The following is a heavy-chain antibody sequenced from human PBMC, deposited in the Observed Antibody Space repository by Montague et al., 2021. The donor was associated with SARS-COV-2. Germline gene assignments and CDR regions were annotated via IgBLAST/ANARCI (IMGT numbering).Heavy chain of an antibody. Sequence: SETLSLTCTFSGASRSTKNYYWGWIRQPPGKGLEWIGSISYSATSYSNPSLKSRVTMSVDTSRNQLSLNLSSVTVADTAVYYCARLGIALGGVIVIRYYFDFWGQGTLVTVSS. CDR3: ARLGIALGGVIVIRYYFDF. V-gene: IGHV4-39*01. J-gene: IGHJ4*02. CDR1: GASRSTKNYY. CDR2: ISYSATS. D-gene: IGHD3-16*02.